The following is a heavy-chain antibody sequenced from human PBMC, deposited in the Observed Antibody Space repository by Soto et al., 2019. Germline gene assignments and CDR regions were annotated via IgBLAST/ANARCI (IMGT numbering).Heavy chain of an antibody. Sequence: SQTLSLTCAISGDSVSTNSATSDWIRQSPSRGLEWLGRTYYRSNWYTDYAVSVKGRITISPDTSNNQLSLQLNSVTPDDTAVYYCARLIGNSWLDSWGQGTLVTVSS. J-gene: IGHJ5*01. CDR3: ARLIGNSWLDS. CDR2: TYYRSNWYT. V-gene: IGHV6-1*01. D-gene: IGHD2-8*01. CDR1: GDSVSTNSAT.